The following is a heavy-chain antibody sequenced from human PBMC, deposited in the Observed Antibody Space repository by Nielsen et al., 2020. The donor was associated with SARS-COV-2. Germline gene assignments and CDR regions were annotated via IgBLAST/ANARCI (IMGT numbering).Heavy chain of an antibody. CDR3: ATCSGQYFDL. CDR2: ISWNSGSI. V-gene: IGHV3-9*01. Sequence: SLKISCAASGFTFDDYAMHWARQAPGKGLEWVSGISWNSGSIGYADSVKGRFTISRDNAKNSLYLQMNSLRAEDTALYYCATCSGQYFDLWGRGTLVTVSS. J-gene: IGHJ2*01. CDR1: GFTFDDYA. D-gene: IGHD3-10*02.